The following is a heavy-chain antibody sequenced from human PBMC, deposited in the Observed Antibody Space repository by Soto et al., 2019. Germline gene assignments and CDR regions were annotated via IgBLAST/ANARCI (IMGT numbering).Heavy chain of an antibody. CDR1: GCSFRSYQ. J-gene: IGHJ5*02. Sequence: PSETLSLTCSVRGCSFRSYQWSWIRQTPGQGLEWIGEINHSGTTNYNPSLRSRITMSVDTSKKEFSLKLTSVTAADTALYYCARGWSFDPWGQGTLVTVSS. CDR2: INHSGTT. V-gene: IGHV4-34*01. D-gene: IGHD3-3*01. CDR3: ARGWSFDP.